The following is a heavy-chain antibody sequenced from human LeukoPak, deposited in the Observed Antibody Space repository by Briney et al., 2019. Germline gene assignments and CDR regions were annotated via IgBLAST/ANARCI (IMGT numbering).Heavy chain of an antibody. CDR1: GFTFSNTW. CDR2: IKSKTDGGTT. D-gene: IGHD6-13*01. J-gene: IGHJ4*02. V-gene: IGHV3-15*01. CDR3: TTGLRAADTN. Sequence: GGSPRLYCAASGFTFSNTWMSWVRQAPGKGLEWVGRIKSKTDGGTTDYAAPVKGRFTISRDDSKNTLYLQMNSLKTEDTAVYYCTTGLRAADTNWGLGTLVTVSS.